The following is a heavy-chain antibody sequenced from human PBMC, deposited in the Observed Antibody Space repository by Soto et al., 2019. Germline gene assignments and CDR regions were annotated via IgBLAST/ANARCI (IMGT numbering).Heavy chain of an antibody. J-gene: IGHJ4*02. D-gene: IGHD4-17*01. V-gene: IGHV4-59*01. Sequence: SETLSLTCTVSGGSISSYYCSWIRQSPGKGLEWIGYVYYSGSTNYNPSLKSRVIISIDTSKNQFSLKLSSVTAADTAVYYCARRTTGYYFDYWGQGALVTVSS. CDR3: ARRTTGYYFDY. CDR2: VYYSGST. CDR1: GGSISSYY.